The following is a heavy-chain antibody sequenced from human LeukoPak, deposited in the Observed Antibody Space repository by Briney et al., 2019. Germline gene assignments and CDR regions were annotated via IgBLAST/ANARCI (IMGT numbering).Heavy chain of an antibody. Sequence: GGSLRLSCAASGFIFSSYAMSWVRQAPGMGLEWVSGLGVSDGTAYYAESVRGRFTISRDNSRNTLYLQMNSLRADDTAVYYCAKQGGSYRYFDYWGQGTLVTVSS. D-gene: IGHD1-26*01. V-gene: IGHV3-23*01. CDR2: LGVSDGTA. CDR1: GFIFSSYA. J-gene: IGHJ4*02. CDR3: AKQGGSYRYFDY.